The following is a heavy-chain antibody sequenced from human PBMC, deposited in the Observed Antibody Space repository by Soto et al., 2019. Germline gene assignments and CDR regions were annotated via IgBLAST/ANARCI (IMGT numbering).Heavy chain of an antibody. D-gene: IGHD6-13*01. Sequence: QVQLQESGPGLVKPSQTLSLTCTVSGGSISSGGYYWSWIRQHPGKGLVWIGYIYYSGSAYYNPSLKSRVTISVDTSKNQFSLKLSSVTAADTAVYYCARVEAAAGPPYNWFDPWGQGTLVTVSS. CDR2: IYYSGSA. CDR1: GGSISSGGYY. CDR3: ARVEAAAGPPYNWFDP. V-gene: IGHV4-31*03. J-gene: IGHJ5*02.